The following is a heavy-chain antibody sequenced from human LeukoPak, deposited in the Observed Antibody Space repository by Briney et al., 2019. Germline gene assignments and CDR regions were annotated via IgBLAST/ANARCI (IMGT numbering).Heavy chain of an antibody. CDR1: GFTFSSYW. Sequence: EGSLRLSCAASGFTFSSYWMYWVRQAPGKGLVWVALINSDGTNTNYADSVKGRFTISRDNAKNSLYLQMNSLRAEDTAVYYCARDPSYCSGGSCSIDYWGQGTLVTVSS. D-gene: IGHD2-15*01. CDR3: ARDPSYCSGGSCSIDY. CDR2: INSDGTNT. V-gene: IGHV3-74*01. J-gene: IGHJ4*02.